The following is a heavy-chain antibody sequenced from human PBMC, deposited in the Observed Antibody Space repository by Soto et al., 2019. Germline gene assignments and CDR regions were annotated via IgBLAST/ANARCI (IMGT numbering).Heavy chain of an antibody. V-gene: IGHV3-53*01. CDR1: GFSIGGNP. Sequence: GGSLRLSCEVSGFSIGGNPMSWVRQAPGQGLEWVASIHTVGSTYYADSVQGRFTISRDNSKNTLFLQMNSLRVGDTAIYFCARGLNDDSWGQGTLVTV. J-gene: IGHJ4*02. D-gene: IGHD1-1*01. CDR3: ARGLNDDS. CDR2: IHTVGST.